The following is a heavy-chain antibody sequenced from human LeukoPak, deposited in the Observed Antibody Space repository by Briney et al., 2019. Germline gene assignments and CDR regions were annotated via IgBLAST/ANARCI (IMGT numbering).Heavy chain of an antibody. Sequence: SETPSLTCAVYGGSFSGYYWSWIRQPPGKGLEWIGEINHSGSTNYNPSLKSRVTISVDTSKNQFSLKLSSVTAADTAVYYCARARGLRNWFDPWGQGTLVTVSS. V-gene: IGHV4-34*01. CDR1: GGSFSGYY. CDR2: INHSGST. D-gene: IGHD5/OR15-5a*01. CDR3: ARARGLRNWFDP. J-gene: IGHJ5*02.